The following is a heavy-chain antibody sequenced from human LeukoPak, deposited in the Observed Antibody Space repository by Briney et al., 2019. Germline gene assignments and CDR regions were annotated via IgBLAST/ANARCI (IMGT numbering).Heavy chain of an antibody. Sequence: SVKVSCKASGYTFTDYYMHWVRQAPGQGLEWMGRIIPILGIANYAQKFQGRVTITADKSTSTAYMELSSLRSEDTAVYYCARDDRGYSYGHLDYWGQGTLVTVSS. CDR2: IIPILGIA. V-gene: IGHV1-69*04. CDR1: GYTFTDYY. CDR3: ARDDRGYSYGHLDY. D-gene: IGHD5-18*01. J-gene: IGHJ4*02.